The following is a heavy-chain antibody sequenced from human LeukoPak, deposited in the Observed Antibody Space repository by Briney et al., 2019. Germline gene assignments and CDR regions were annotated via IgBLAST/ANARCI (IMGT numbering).Heavy chain of an antibody. J-gene: IGHJ4*02. D-gene: IGHD5-12*01. Sequence: PGGSLRLSCSVSGFTFTTYGMSWVRQGPGKGLEWVSAISGSGGSTYNADSVKGRFTISRDNSKNTLYLQMNSLRAADTAVYYCAKGLEDIVATTDSWGQGTLVTVSS. V-gene: IGHV3-23*01. CDR2: ISGSGGST. CDR3: AKGLEDIVATTDS. CDR1: GFTFTTYG.